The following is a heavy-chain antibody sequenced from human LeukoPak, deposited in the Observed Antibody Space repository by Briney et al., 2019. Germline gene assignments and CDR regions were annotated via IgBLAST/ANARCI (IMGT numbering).Heavy chain of an antibody. V-gene: IGHV3-30-3*01. CDR3: AGSQHKRSSWYATYNWFDP. CDR2: ISYDGSNK. D-gene: IGHD6-13*01. J-gene: IGHJ5*02. CDR1: GFTFSSYA. Sequence: GGSLRLSCAASGFTFSSYAMHWVRQAPGKGLEWVAVISYDGSNKYYADSVKGRFTISRDNSKNTLYLQMNSLRAEDTAVYYCAGSQHKRSSWYATYNWFDPWGQGTLVTVSS.